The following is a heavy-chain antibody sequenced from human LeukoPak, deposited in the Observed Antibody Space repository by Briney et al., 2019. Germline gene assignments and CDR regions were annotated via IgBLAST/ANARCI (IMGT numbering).Heavy chain of an antibody. Sequence: ASVKVSYKASGYTFTGYYLHWVRQAPGQGLEWMGWINPNSGVTSSAQRFQGRVTMTRDTSISTAYMELRSLRSDDTAVYYCARDPSNTSGRHIYFDSWSQGTLVTVSS. V-gene: IGHV1-2*02. D-gene: IGHD6-19*01. CDR1: GYTFTGYY. CDR2: INPNSGVT. J-gene: IGHJ4*02. CDR3: ARDPSNTSGRHIYFDS.